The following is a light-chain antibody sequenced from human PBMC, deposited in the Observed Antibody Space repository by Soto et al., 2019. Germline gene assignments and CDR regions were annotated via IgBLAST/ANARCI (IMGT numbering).Light chain of an antibody. CDR3: HQRSNWPLT. CDR1: QNVSSN. J-gene: IGKJ4*01. Sequence: EIVMTQSPATLSVSPGERATLSCRASQNVSSNLAWYQQKPGQAPRLLIYGASTRATGIPARFSGSGSGTEFALTISSLQSEDFSVYYCHQRSNWPLTFGGGTKVDIK. V-gene: IGKV3-15*01. CDR2: GAS.